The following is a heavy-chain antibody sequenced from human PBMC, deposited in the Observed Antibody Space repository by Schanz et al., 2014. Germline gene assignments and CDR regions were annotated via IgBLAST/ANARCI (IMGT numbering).Heavy chain of an antibody. V-gene: IGHV3-48*01. CDR2: ISGSSSTK. CDR3: VRLDVHDY. Sequence: EVQLVESGGGLVKPGGSLRLSCSASGFTFSTYAMSWARQTPGKGLEWVSYISGSSSTKYYADSVKGRFTISRDNGKKSLYLQMNSLRAEDTAVYYCVRLDVHDYWGQGTLVTVSA. J-gene: IGHJ4*02. D-gene: IGHD3-16*01. CDR1: GFTFSTYA.